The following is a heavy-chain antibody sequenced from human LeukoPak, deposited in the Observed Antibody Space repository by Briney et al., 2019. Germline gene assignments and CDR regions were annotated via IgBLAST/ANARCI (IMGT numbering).Heavy chain of an antibody. CDR2: ISWNSGSI. D-gene: IGHD6-13*01. Sequence: GRSLRLSCAASGFTFDDYAMHWVRQAPGKGLERVSGISWNSGSIGYADSVKGRFTISRDNAKNSLYLQMNSLRAEDTALYYCAKAPTYSSSWPEYYFDYWGQGTLVTVSS. CDR3: AKAPTYSSSWPEYYFDY. CDR1: GFTFDDYA. V-gene: IGHV3-9*01. J-gene: IGHJ4*02.